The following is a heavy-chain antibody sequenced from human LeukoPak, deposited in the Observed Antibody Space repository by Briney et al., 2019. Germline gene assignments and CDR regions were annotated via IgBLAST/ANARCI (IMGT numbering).Heavy chain of an antibody. Sequence: SGTLSLTCAVSGGSISSDNWWSWVRQSPGKGLEWLGEIFHAGNTNYNPSLRSRVTISIDISKNQFSLILSSLTAADTAVYYCARAPSYYYGMDVWGQGTTVTVSS. V-gene: IGHV4-4*02. CDR2: IFHAGNT. CDR3: ARAPSYYYGMDV. J-gene: IGHJ6*02. CDR1: GGSISSDNW.